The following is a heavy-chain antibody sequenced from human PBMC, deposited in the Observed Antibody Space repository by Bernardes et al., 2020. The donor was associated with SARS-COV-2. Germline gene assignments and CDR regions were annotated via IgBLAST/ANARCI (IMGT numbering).Heavy chain of an antibody. J-gene: IGHJ4*02. V-gene: IGHV3-64*01. CDR2: ISSNGGST. CDR3: VSGGRTSPLDY. Sequence: GRSLRLSCAASGFTFSKYATHWVRQAPGKGLEYVSGISSNGGSTYYGNSVRGRFTISRDNSNNTLYLQMGSLRPEDMAVYYCVSGGRTSPLDYWSQGTLVIVSA. D-gene: IGHD2-15*01. CDR1: GFTFSKYA.